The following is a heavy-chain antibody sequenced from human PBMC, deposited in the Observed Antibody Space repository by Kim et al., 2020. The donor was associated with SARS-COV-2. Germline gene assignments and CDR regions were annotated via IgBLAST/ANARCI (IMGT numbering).Heavy chain of an antibody. V-gene: IGHV3-64*01. CDR3: ARSINLLRYFDWLPFDY. D-gene: IGHD3-9*01. Sequence: VKGRFTISRDNSKNTLSLQMGSLRPEDMAVYYCARSINLLRYFDWLPFDYWGQGTLVTVSS. J-gene: IGHJ4*02.